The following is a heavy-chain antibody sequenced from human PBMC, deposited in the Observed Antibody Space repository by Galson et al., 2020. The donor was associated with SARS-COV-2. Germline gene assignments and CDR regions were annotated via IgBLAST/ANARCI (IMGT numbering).Heavy chain of an antibody. CDR2: ISAYNGNT. V-gene: IGHV1-18*01. CDR1: GYTFTSYG. J-gene: IGHJ4*02. D-gene: IGHD3-9*01. CDR3: ARDRRDWLLSPPFY. Sequence: ASVKVSCKASGYTFTSYGISWVRQAPGQGLEWMGWISAYNGNTNYAQKLQGRVTMTTDTSTSTAYMELRSLRSDDTAVYYCARDRRDWLLSPPFYWGQGTLVTVSS.